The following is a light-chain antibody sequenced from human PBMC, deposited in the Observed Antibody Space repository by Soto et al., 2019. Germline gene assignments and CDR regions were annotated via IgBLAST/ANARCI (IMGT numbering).Light chain of an antibody. Sequence: EIVLTQSPATLSLSPGERATLSCRASQSVSSYLAWYQQKPGQAPRLLIYDASNRATGIPARFSGSGSGTDFTLTISSLEPEDFAVYSCQQRSDWPITFGQGTRLDIK. CDR2: DAS. J-gene: IGKJ5*01. V-gene: IGKV3-11*01. CDR3: QQRSDWPIT. CDR1: QSVSSY.